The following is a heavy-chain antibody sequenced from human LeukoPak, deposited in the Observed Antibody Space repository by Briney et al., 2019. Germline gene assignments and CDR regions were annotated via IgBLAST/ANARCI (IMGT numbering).Heavy chain of an antibody. CDR1: GFTFSSYG. CDR2: IRYDGSNK. V-gene: IGHV3-30*02. CDR3: AKDGGSGWYFDAFDI. Sequence: PGGSLRLSCAASGFTFSSYGMHWVRQAPGKGLEWVAFIRYDGSNKYYADSVKGRFTISRDNSKNTLYLQMNSLRAEDTAVYYCAKDGGSGWYFDAFDIWGQGTTVTVSS. D-gene: IGHD6-19*01. J-gene: IGHJ3*02.